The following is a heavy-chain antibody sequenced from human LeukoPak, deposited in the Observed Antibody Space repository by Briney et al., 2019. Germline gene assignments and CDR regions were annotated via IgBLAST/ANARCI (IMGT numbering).Heavy chain of an antibody. CDR1: GGSISSYY. Sequence: SETLSLTCTASGGSISSYYWSWIRQPPGKGLEWIGYIYYSGSTNYNPSLKSRVTISVDTSKNRFSLKLSSVTAADTAVYYCARGPSDGYGGNSDYWGQGTPVTISS. CDR3: ARGPSDGYGGNSDY. V-gene: IGHV4-59*01. CDR2: IYYSGST. J-gene: IGHJ4*02. D-gene: IGHD4-23*01.